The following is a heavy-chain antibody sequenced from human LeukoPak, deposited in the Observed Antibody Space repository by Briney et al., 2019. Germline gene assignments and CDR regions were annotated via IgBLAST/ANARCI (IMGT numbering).Heavy chain of an antibody. Sequence: GGSLILSCAASGFTFSSYSMNWVRQAPGKGLEWVSSISSSSSYIYYADSVKGRFTISRDNSRDTLYLQMSSLRAEDTATYFCAKGRTHTTGTFEDWGQGTLVTVSS. CDR3: AKGRTHTTGTFED. D-gene: IGHD1-1*01. CDR2: ISSSSSYI. V-gene: IGHV3-21*04. J-gene: IGHJ4*02. CDR1: GFTFSSYS.